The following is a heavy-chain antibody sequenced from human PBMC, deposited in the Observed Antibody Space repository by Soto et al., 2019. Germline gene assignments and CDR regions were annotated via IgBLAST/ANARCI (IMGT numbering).Heavy chain of an antibody. V-gene: IGHV4-59*01. Sequence: SETLSLTCTVSGGSISSYYWSWIRQPPGKGLEWIGYIYYSGSTNYNPSLKSRVTISVDTSKNQFSLKLSSVTAADTAVYYCASSTVWGSYRYYFDYWGQGTLVTVSS. CDR2: IYYSGST. CDR3: ASSTVWGSYRYYFDY. J-gene: IGHJ4*02. CDR1: GGSISSYY. D-gene: IGHD3-16*02.